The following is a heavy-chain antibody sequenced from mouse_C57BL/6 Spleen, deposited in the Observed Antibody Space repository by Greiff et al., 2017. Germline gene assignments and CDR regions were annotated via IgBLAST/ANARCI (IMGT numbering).Heavy chain of an antibody. V-gene: IGHV3-6*01. CDR3: ARGDWDDYFDY. J-gene: IGHJ2*01. Sequence: VQLKQSGPGLVKPSQSLSLTCSVTGYSITSGYYWNWIRQFPGNKLEWMGYISYDGSNNYNPSLKNRISITRDTSKNQFFLKLNSVTTEDTATYYCARGDWDDYFDYWGQGTTLTVAS. CDR2: ISYDGSN. D-gene: IGHD4-1*01. CDR1: GYSITSGYY.